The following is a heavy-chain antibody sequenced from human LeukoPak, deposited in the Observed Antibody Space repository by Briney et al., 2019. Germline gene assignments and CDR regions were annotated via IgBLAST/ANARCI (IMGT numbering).Heavy chain of an antibody. CDR2: INPNSGGT. Sequence: GASVKVSCKASGYTFTGYYMHWVRQAPGQGLEWMGWINPNSGGTNYAQKFQGRVTMTRDTSISTAYMELSRLRSDDTAVYYCARVRYYGSGSYLLSGYYFDYWGQGTLVTVSS. J-gene: IGHJ4*02. V-gene: IGHV1-2*02. CDR3: ARVRYYGSGSYLLSGYYFDY. D-gene: IGHD3-10*01. CDR1: GYTFTGYY.